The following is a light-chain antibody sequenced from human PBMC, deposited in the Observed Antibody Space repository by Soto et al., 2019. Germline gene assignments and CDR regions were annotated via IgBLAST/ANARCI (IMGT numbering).Light chain of an antibody. CDR1: QSVGSN. CDR2: GAY. CDR3: QQYNNWPPST. J-gene: IGKJ5*01. Sequence: ELVLTQSPGTLSLSPGESATLSCRASQSVGSNYLAWYQQKPGQAPRLLIYGAYSRATGIPARFSGSGSGTEFTLTISSLQSEDFAVYYCQQYNNWPPSTCGQGTRLEIK. V-gene: IGKV3D-15*01.